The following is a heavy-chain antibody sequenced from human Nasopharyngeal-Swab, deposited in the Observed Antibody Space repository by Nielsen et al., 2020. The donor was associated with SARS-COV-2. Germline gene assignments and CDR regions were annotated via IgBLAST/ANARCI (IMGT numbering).Heavy chain of an antibody. D-gene: IGHD6-6*01. Sequence: VKVSCKASALTFSSYAISWVRQAPGQGLEWMGGIIPIFGTADYAQKFQDRVTITADESTSTAYMELSSLRSEDTAVYYCARSGYSNSDIDYWGQGTLVTVSS. CDR3: ARSGYSNSDIDY. CDR1: ALTFSSYA. V-gene: IGHV1-69*13. J-gene: IGHJ4*02. CDR2: IIPIFGTA.